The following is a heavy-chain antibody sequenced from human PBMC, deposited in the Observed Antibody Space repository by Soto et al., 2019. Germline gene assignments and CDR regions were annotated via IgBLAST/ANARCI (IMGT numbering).Heavy chain of an antibody. CDR3: ARTAVSYYFDY. CDR2: ISSSGSTI. CDR1: GFTFSDYY. J-gene: IGHJ4*02. D-gene: IGHD2-8*01. Sequence: PGGSLRLSCAASGFTFSDYYMIWIRQAPGKGLEWVSYISSSGSTIYYADSVKGRFTISRDNAKDSLYLQMNSLRAEDTAVYYCARTAVSYYFDYWGQGTLVTVSS. V-gene: IGHV3-11*01.